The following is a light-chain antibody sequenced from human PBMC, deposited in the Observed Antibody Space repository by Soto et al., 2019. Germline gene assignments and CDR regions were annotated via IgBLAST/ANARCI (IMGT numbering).Light chain of an antibody. CDR3: ATWDDSLNGWV. J-gene: IGLJ3*02. Sequence: QSVLTQPPSASGTPGQRVSISCSGNRSNIGSNTVNWYHQLPGTAPTLLIKSNNQRPSGIPDRFSGSKSGTSASLAISGLQSEYEADYYCATWDDSLNGWVFGGGTKVTVL. V-gene: IGLV1-44*01. CDR2: SNN. CDR1: RSNIGSNT.